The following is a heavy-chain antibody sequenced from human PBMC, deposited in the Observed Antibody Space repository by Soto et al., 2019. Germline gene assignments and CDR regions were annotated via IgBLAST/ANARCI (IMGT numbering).Heavy chain of an antibody. CDR1: GLTFSDYY. Sequence: GGSLRLSCAASGLTFSDYYMSWIRQAPGKGLEWVSYITSGGSYTKYADSVQGRFTISRDNAKNSLYLQMNSLRAEDTAVYYCARELDGIDVWGQGTTVTVSS. CDR2: ITSGGSYT. J-gene: IGHJ6*02. V-gene: IGHV3-11*05. CDR3: ARELDGIDV.